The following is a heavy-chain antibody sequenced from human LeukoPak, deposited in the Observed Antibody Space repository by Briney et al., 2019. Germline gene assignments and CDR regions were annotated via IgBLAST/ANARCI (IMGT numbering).Heavy chain of an antibody. J-gene: IGHJ5*02. Sequence: SETLSLTCAVYGGSFSGYYWSWIRQPPGKGLEWIGEINHSGSTNYNPSLKSRVTISVDTSENQFSLKLSSVTAADTAVYYCARGVGYCSGGSCYNWFDPWGQGTLVTVSS. D-gene: IGHD2-15*01. CDR3: ARGVGYCSGGSCYNWFDP. CDR1: GGSFSGYY. CDR2: INHSGST. V-gene: IGHV4-34*01.